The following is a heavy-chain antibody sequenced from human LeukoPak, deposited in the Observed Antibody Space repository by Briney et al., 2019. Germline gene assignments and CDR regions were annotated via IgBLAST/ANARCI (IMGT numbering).Heavy chain of an antibody. J-gene: IGHJ3*02. CDR3: ARYRAFDI. CDR2: VYSTGGTSGST. CDR1: GGSISSYY. Sequence: MASETLSLTCTVSGGSISSYYWSWIRQPPGKGLEWIGYVYSTGGTSGSTDYNPSLKSRVTISVDTSKNQFSMKLTSVTAADTAVYYCARYRAFDIWGQGTMVTVSS. D-gene: IGHD2-2*01. V-gene: IGHV4-59*01.